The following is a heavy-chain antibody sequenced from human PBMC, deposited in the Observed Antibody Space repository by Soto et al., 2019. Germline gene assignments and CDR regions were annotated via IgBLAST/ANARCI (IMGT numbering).Heavy chain of an antibody. CDR2: IYSSGTT. CDR1: GGSVSSDTHY. D-gene: IGHD4-17*01. CDR3: ARGPTVTTDY. J-gene: IGHJ4*02. V-gene: IGHV4-61*01. Sequence: QVQLQESGPGLVKPSETLSLTCTVSGGSVSSDTHYWSWMRQPPGKGLEWIGYIYSSGTTNYNPSLKGRVTISIDTSKNQFSLNLRSVTAADTAVYYCARGPTVTTDYWGQGTLVTVSS.